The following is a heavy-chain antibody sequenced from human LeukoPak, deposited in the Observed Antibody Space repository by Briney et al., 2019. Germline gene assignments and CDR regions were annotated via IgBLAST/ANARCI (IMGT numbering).Heavy chain of an antibody. V-gene: IGHV3-64*01. D-gene: IGHD6-19*01. CDR1: GFTFNSYG. CDR3: ARVDSGSACAS. Sequence: GGSLRLSCAASGFTFNSYGIHWVRQAPGKGLEFVSAISKNGRNTYYGNSMKGRFTISRDISKNTLYLQMGSLRPEDMAVYYCARVDSGSACASWGQGILVTVSS. CDR2: ISKNGRNT. J-gene: IGHJ1*01.